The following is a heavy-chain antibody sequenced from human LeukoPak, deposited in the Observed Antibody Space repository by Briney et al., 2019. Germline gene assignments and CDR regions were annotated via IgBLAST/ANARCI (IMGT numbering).Heavy chain of an antibody. CDR2: IIPIFGTA. V-gene: IGHV1-69*13. CDR1: GGTFSSYA. Sequence: SVKVSCKASGGTFSSYAVSWVRQAPGQGLEWMGGIIPIFGTANYAQKFQGRVTITADESTSTAYMELSSLRSEDTAVYYCARVPGYCSSTSCGGWDYYGMDVWGQGTTVTVSS. CDR3: ARVPGYCSSTSCGGWDYYGMDV. J-gene: IGHJ6*02. D-gene: IGHD2-2*01.